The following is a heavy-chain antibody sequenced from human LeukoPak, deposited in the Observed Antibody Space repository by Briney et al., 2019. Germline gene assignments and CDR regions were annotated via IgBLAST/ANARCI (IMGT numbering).Heavy chain of an antibody. V-gene: IGHV3-33*08. CDR3: ARGEQQLVLPFDY. D-gene: IGHD6-13*01. CDR1: GFTFSRYS. Sequence: PGGSLRLSCAASGFTFSRYSMNWVRQAPGKGLEWVAVIWYDGSNKYYADSVKGRFTISRDNSKNTLYLQMNSLRAEDTAVYYCARGEQQLVLPFDYWGQGTLVTVSS. CDR2: IWYDGSNK. J-gene: IGHJ4*02.